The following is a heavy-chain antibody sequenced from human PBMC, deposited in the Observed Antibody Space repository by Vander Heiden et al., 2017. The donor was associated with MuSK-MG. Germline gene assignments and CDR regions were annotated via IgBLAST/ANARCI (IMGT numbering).Heavy chain of an antibody. D-gene: IGHD2-21*01. J-gene: IGHJ1*01. CDR3: AKGIPYGYFQH. CDR2: ISTSGGST. V-gene: IGHV3-23*01. CDR1: GFTISTYA. Sequence: EVQMLASGGGLIQLGGSLRISSAASGFTISTYAMSWVSQAPWKGLEWVSTISTSGGSTYYADSVKGRFTISSDNSKNTLYLQMNSLRAADTAVYYCAKGIPYGYFQHWGQGTLVTVSS.